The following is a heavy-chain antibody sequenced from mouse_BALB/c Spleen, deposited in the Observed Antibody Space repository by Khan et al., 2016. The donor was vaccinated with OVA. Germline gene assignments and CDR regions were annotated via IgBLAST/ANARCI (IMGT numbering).Heavy chain of an antibody. V-gene: IGHV5-6*01. CDR3: ASHLTGSFAY. CDR2: INSDGTYT. D-gene: IGHD4-1*01. J-gene: IGHJ3*01. Sequence: EVELVESGGDLVKPGGSLKLSCAASGFTFSNYGMSWVRQIPDKRLEWVATINSDGTYTYYPDSVKGRFTISRNNAKKTLYLEMSSLKSEDTAMYYCASHLTGSFAYWGQGTLVTVSA. CDR1: GFTFSNYG.